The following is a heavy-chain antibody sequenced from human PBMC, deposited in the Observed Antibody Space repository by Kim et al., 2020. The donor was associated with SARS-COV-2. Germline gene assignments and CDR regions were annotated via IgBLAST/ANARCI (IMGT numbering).Heavy chain of an antibody. Sequence: GGSLRLSCEASGFTFSSQSMSWVRRGSGKGLEWVASMKEDGSNIYYVDSVKGRFTISRDNGKNSLYLQMNTLRPEDTAVYYCAKGAVTRHDYWGQGALVIVPT. CDR2: MKEDGSNI. CDR3: AKGAVTRHDY. D-gene: IGHD3-3*01. V-gene: IGHV3-7*03. J-gene: IGHJ4*02. CDR1: GFTFSSQS.